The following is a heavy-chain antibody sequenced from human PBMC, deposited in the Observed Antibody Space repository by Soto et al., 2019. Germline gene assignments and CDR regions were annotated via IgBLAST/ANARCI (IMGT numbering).Heavy chain of an antibody. CDR3: VQGDQDDY. J-gene: IGHJ4*02. CDR2: INHSGNT. Sequence: SETLSLTCAFCGGSISGYFWTWIRQPPGKGLEWIGDINHSGNTNYSPSLKSRVTMSVDTSKNQFSLSLRSLTAADTAVYYCVQGDQDDYWGQGAQVTVSS. V-gene: IGHV4-34*01. CDR1: GGSISGYF.